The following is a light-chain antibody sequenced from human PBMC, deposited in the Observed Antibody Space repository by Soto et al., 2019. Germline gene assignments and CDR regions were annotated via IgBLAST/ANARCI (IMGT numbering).Light chain of an antibody. Sequence: DIQMTQSPSTLSASVGDRVAITCRASQSISSWLAWYQQKPGKAPKLLIYKASSLESGVPSRFSGSGSGTEFTLTISSLQPDDFETYYCQQYNSYPLTFGQGTKVDIK. CDR1: QSISSW. CDR2: KAS. J-gene: IGKJ2*01. V-gene: IGKV1-5*03. CDR3: QQYNSYPLT.